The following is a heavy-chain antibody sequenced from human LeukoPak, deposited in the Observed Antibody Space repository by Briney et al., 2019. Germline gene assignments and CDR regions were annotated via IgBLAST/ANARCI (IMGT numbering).Heavy chain of an antibody. CDR3: ARTSAAGPYYYYGMDV. J-gene: IGHJ6*02. CDR2: ISYDGSNK. V-gene: IGHV3-30*04. D-gene: IGHD6-13*01. CDR1: GFTFSSYA. Sequence: GRSLRLSCAASGFTFSSYAMHWVRQAPGKGLEWVAVISYDGSNKYYADSVKGRFTISRDNSKNTLYLQMNSLRAEDTAVYYCARTSAAGPYYYYGMDVWGQGTTVTVSS.